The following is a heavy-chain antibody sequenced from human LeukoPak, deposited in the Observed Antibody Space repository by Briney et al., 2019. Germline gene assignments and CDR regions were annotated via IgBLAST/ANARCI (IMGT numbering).Heavy chain of an antibody. J-gene: IGHJ6*03. D-gene: IGHD2-2*01. CDR1: GYTFTGYY. V-gene: IGHV1-2*02. CDR3: ARAMEDIVVVPAAISFYYYYYMDV. Sequence: ASVKVSCKASGYTFTGYYMHWVRQAPGQGLEWMGWINPNSGGTNYAQKFQGRVTMTRDTSISTAYMELSRLRSDDTAVYYCARAMEDIVVVPAAISFYYYYYMDVWGKGTTVTISS. CDR2: INPNSGGT.